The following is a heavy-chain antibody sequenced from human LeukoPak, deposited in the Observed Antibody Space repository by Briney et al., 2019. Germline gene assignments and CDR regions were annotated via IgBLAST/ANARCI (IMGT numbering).Heavy chain of an antibody. CDR2: ISSSSDYI. D-gene: IGHD4/OR15-4a*01. V-gene: IGHV3-21*01. Sequence: PGGSLRLSCAASGFTFSSSTMNGVRRAPGKGLEWVSSISSSSDYIYYADSVKGRFTISRDNAKNSLYLQMNSLRAEDTAVYYCVRIPNSANFPNWFDPWGQGTLVTVSS. CDR1: GFTFSSST. CDR3: VRIPNSANFPNWFDP. J-gene: IGHJ5*02.